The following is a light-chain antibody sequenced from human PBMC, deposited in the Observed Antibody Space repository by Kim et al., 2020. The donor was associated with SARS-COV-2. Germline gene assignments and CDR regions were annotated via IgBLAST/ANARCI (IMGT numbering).Light chain of an antibody. Sequence: VAPGGRAALPCKASQRVRSNLAWYQQKLGQAPRRLLYGASTRATDIPARFSGSGSGTEFTLTISGLQSEDFAVYYCQQYHTRPITFGQGTRLEIK. J-gene: IGKJ5*01. CDR3: QQYHTRPIT. CDR2: GAS. CDR1: QRVRSN. V-gene: IGKV3-15*01.